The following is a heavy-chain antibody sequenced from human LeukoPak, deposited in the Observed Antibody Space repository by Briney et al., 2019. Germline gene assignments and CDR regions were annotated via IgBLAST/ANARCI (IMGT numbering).Heavy chain of an antibody. J-gene: IGHJ4*02. CDR3: ARWSSNWGVFDY. V-gene: IGHV1-2*02. D-gene: IGHD6-13*01. Sequence: GASVKVSCKASGYTFTGYYMHWVRQAPGQGLEWMGWINPNSGGTNYAQKFQDRVTMTRDTSINTAYMELSSLRSDDTAVYYCARWSSNWGVFDYWGQGTLVTVSS. CDR1: GYTFTGYY. CDR2: INPNSGGT.